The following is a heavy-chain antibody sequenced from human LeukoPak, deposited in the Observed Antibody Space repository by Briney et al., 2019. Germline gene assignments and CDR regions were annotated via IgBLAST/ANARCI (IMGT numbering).Heavy chain of an antibody. D-gene: IGHD4-17*01. Sequence: GGSLRLSCAASGFTFSNYGMHWVRQAPGKGLEWVALILYDGSTKFYADSVKGRFTISRDNSKNTMSLQMNSLRIEDTAVYYCAKRELTTEFDYWGQGTLVTVSS. J-gene: IGHJ4*02. CDR1: GFTFSNYG. CDR2: ILYDGSTK. V-gene: IGHV3-30*02. CDR3: AKRELTTEFDY.